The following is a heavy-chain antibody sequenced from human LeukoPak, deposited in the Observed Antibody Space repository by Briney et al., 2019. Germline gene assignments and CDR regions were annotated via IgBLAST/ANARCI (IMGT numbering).Heavy chain of an antibody. J-gene: IGHJ6*02. D-gene: IGHD6-19*01. CDR3: ATLAVAGTVVDYYYYGMDV. CDR1: GGSISSGGYS. CDR2: IYHSGST. V-gene: IGHV4-30-2*01. Sequence: PSETLSLTCAVSGGSISSGGYSWSWIRQPPGKGLEWIGYIYHSGSTYYNPSLKSRVTISVDTSKNQFSLKLSSVTAADTAVYYCATLAVAGTVVDYYYYGMDVWGQGTTVTVSS.